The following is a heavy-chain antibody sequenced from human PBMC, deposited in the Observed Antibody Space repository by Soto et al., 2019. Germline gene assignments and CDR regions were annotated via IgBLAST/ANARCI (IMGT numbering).Heavy chain of an antibody. J-gene: IGHJ6*01. CDR2: MKPNSGNT. CDR1: GYTFTSYD. V-gene: IGHV1-8*01. Sequence: ASVKVSCKASGYTFTSYDINWVRQATGQGLEWMGGMKPNSGNTGYAQKFQGRVTMTRNTSISTAYMELSSLRSQDTSVYYCARGRYRYGFGSSCYGMGVWGQGTTVTVSS. CDR3: ARGRYRYGFGSSCYGMGV. D-gene: IGHD5-18*01.